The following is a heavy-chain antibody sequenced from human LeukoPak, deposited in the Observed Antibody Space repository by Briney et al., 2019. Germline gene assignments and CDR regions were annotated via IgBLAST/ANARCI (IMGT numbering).Heavy chain of an antibody. CDR3: VKVSGSYAYFDY. J-gene: IGHJ4*02. D-gene: IGHD1-26*01. CDR1: GFTFSSYA. CDR2: ISFNGGNS. V-gene: IGHV3-64D*09. Sequence: PGGFLRLSCSASGFTFSSYAMHWVRQAPGKGLEYVSSISFNGGNSYYADSVKGRFTISRDNSKNTLDLEMSSLRAEDTAVYYCVKVSGSYAYFDYWGQGTLVTVSS.